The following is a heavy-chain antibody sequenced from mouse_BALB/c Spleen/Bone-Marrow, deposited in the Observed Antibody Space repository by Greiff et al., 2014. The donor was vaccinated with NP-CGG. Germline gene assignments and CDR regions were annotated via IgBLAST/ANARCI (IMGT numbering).Heavy chain of an antibody. CDR3: TNYCGSTWFAY. D-gene: IGHD1-1*01. Sequence: DVKLQESGGGLVKPGASLKLSCAASGFTFSDYYMHWVRQTPEKRLEWVATISDGGSYTYYPDSVKERFTISRDNAKNNLYLQMSSLKSEDAAMYYCTNYCGSTWFAYWGQGTLVTVSA. CDR2: ISDGGSYT. CDR1: GFTFSDYY. V-gene: IGHV5-4*02. J-gene: IGHJ3*01.